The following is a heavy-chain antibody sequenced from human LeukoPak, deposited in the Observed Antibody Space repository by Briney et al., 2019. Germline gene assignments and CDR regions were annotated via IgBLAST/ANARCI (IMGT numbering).Heavy chain of an antibody. J-gene: IGHJ4*02. CDR1: GFNFSDSR. V-gene: IGHV3-7*04. CDR3: VRGDWYFEA. D-gene: IGHD2-21*01. CDR2: INRDGTEK. Sequence: GGSLRLSCATSGFNFSDSRMTRVRQAPGKGLQWVANINRDGTEKHFLDSVEGRFIISRDNAKKSLYLQMSSLRPQDTAVYFCVRGDWYFEAWGQGTLVTVSS.